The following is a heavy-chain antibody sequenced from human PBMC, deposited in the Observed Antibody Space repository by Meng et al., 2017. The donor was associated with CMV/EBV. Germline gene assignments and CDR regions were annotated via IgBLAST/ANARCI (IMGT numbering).Heavy chain of an antibody. D-gene: IGHD3-16*01. CDR2: IKCDGSEK. CDR1: GFTFSSSW. V-gene: IGHV3-52*01. CDR3: AKDELLFGGANAFFDH. J-gene: IGHJ4*02. Sequence: GGSLRLSCAASGFTFSSSWMHWVCQAPEKGLEWVADIKCDGSEKYYVDSVKGRLTISRDNAKNSLYLQVNSLRAEDMTVYYCAKDELLFGGANAFFDHWGQGALVTVSS.